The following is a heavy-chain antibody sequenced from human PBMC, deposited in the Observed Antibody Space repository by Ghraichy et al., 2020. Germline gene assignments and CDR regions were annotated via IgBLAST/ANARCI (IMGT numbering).Heavy chain of an antibody. V-gene: IGHV3-21*01. Sequence: ETLSLTCAGSGFTFSTYSMTWVRQAPGKGLEWVSSISEDSKYIYYADSLKGRFTISRDNAKNSLYLQVKSLRAEDTAVYYCARDRDFYTSGNYYGGYFDLWGRGTLVTVSS. CDR1: GFTFSTYS. CDR2: ISEDSKYI. D-gene: IGHD3-10*01. J-gene: IGHJ2*01. CDR3: ARDRDFYTSGNYYGGYFDL.